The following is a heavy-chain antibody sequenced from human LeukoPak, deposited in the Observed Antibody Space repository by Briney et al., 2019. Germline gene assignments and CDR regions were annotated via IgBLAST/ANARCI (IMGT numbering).Heavy chain of an antibody. Sequence: PGGSLRLSCAASGFTFSSYSMNWVRQAPGKGLEWVSYISSSSSTIYYADSVKGRFTISRDNAKNSLYLQMNSLRAEDTAVYYCARGGGYDYVWGSSAFDIWGQGTMVTVSS. V-gene: IGHV3-48*04. CDR3: ARGGGYDYVWGSSAFDI. CDR2: ISSSSSTI. CDR1: GFTFSSYS. D-gene: IGHD3-16*01. J-gene: IGHJ3*02.